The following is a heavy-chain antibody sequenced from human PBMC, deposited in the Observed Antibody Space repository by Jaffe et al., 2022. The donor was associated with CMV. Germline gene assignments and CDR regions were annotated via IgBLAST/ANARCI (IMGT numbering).Heavy chain of an antibody. CDR2: TGTKPNGLST. D-gene: IGHD3-22*01. CDR3: ATRYDGSNYSAFEI. CDR1: GLTLSDHY. J-gene: IGHJ3*02. Sequence: EVQLVESGGGLVQSGGSLRLSCAASGLTLSDHYVDWVRQAPGKGLEWVARTGTKPNGLSTQYAASVRGRFTISRDDSKNLVYLQVNSLKTEDTAVYYCATRYDGSNYSAFEIWGQGTVVTVSS. V-gene: IGHV3-72*01.